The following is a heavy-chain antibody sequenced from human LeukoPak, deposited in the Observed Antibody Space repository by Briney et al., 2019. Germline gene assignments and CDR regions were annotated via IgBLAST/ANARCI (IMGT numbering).Heavy chain of an antibody. CDR2: IRNDGSNK. J-gene: IGHJ6*03. CDR1: EFTFRSYN. CDR3: ARDSLDYYCMDV. V-gene: IGHV3-30*02. Sequence: PGGSLRLSCAASEFTFRSYNMHWVRQAPGTGLEWVAFIRNDGSNKYYEESVKGRFTISRDNSKNTLYLQMNSLRAENTAVYYCARDSLDYYCMDVWGKGTTVTVSS. D-gene: IGHD1-1*01.